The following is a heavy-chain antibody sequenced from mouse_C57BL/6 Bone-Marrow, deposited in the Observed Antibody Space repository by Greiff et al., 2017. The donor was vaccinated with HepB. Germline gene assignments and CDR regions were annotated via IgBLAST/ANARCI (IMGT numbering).Heavy chain of an antibody. CDR3: ARIAGYFDV. Sequence: ESGPGLVKPSQSLSLTCSVTGYSITSGYYWNWIRQFPGNKLEWMGYISYDGSNNYNPSLKNRISITRDTSKNQFFLKLNSVTTEDTATYYCARIAGYFDVWGTGTTVTVSS. CDR2: ISYDGSN. CDR1: GYSITSGYY. J-gene: IGHJ1*03. V-gene: IGHV3-6*01.